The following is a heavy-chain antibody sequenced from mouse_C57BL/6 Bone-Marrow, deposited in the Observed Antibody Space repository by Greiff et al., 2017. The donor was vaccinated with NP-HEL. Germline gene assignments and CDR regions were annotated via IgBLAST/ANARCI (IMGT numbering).Heavy chain of an antibody. CDR1: GFTFSDFY. CDR3: ARDEIYDGYPLAY. D-gene: IGHD2-3*01. J-gene: IGHJ3*01. Sequence: EVMLVESGGGLVQSGRSLRLSCATSGFTFSDFYMEWVRQAPGKGLEWIAASRNKANDYTTEYSASVKGRFIVSRDTSQSILYLQMNALRAEDTAIYYCARDEIYDGYPLAYWGQGTLVTVSA. CDR2: SRNKANDYTT. V-gene: IGHV7-1*01.